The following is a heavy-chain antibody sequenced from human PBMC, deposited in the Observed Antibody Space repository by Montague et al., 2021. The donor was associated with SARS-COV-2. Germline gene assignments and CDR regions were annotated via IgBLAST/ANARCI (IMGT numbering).Heavy chain of an antibody. CDR1: GDSVSSHSAA. D-gene: IGHD6-13*01. J-gene: IGHJ6*02. V-gene: IGHV6-1*01. Sequence: CAISGDSVSSHSAAWKWIRQSPSRGLEWLGRTYYRSKWHNDYAESVKSRITINPDTSKNQISLQLNSVTPEDTAVYYCARGSQVGSWPPTDSDMDVWGQGTKVTVSS. CDR3: ARGSQVGSWPPTDSDMDV. CDR2: TYYRSKWHN.